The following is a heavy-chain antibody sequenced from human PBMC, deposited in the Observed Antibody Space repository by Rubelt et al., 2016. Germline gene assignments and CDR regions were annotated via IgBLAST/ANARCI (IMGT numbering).Heavy chain of an antibody. J-gene: IGHJ6*02. CDR2: INPNSGGT. D-gene: IGHD4-23*01. CDR3: ARDIGYYGGNNYGMDV. Sequence: GLEWMGWINPNSGGTNYAQKFQGRVTMTRDTSISTAYMELSSLRSEDTAVYYCARDIGYYGGNNYGMDVWGQGTTVTVSS. V-gene: IGHV1-2*02.